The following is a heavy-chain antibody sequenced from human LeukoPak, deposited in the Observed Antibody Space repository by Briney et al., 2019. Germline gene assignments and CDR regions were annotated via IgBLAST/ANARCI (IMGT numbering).Heavy chain of an antibody. CDR1: GFTFDDYA. V-gene: IGHV3-9*01. J-gene: IGHJ6*02. CDR2: ISWNSGSI. Sequence: PGRSLRLSCAASGFTFDDYAMHWVRQAPGKGLEWVSGISWNSGSIGYADSVKGRFTISRDNAKNSLYLQMNSLRAEDTALYYCATDRGSGSYYYYYYGMDVWGQGTTVTVSS. D-gene: IGHD1-26*01. CDR3: ATDRGSGSYYYYYYGMDV.